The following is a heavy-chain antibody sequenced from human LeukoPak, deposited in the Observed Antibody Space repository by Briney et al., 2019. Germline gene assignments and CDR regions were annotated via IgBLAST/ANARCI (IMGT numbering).Heavy chain of an antibody. CDR3: AYGSGSYYRDY. Sequence: PSETLSLTCAVYGGSFSGHYWSWIRQPPGKGLEWIGEINHSGSTNYNPSLKSRATISVDTSKNQFSLKLSSVTAADTAVYYCAYGSGSYYRDYWGQGTLVTVSS. CDR1: GGSFSGHY. D-gene: IGHD3-10*01. V-gene: IGHV4-34*01. CDR2: INHSGST. J-gene: IGHJ4*02.